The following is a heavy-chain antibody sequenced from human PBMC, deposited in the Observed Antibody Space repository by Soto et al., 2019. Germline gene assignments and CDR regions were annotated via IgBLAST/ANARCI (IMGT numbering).Heavy chain of an antibody. Sequence: PGGSLRLSCAASGSTFSSYAMSWVRQAPGKGLEWVSAISGSGGSTYYADSVKGRFTISRDNSKNTLYLQMNSLRAEDTAVYYCAKDPRYSSGWYSAKAGDYWGQGPLVTVSS. V-gene: IGHV3-23*01. CDR2: ISGSGGST. D-gene: IGHD6-19*01. CDR3: AKDPRYSSGWYSAKAGDY. J-gene: IGHJ4*02. CDR1: GSTFSSYA.